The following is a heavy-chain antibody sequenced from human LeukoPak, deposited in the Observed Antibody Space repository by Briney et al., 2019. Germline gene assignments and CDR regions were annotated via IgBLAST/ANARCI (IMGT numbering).Heavy chain of an antibody. D-gene: IGHD6-6*01. Sequence: GASVKVSCKASGGTFSSYAISWVRQAPGQGLEWMGGIIPIFGTANYAQKFQGRVTITADKSTSTAYMELSSLRSEDTAVCYCARSGGGSSSWGYYYMDVWGKGTTVTVSS. CDR2: IIPIFGTA. V-gene: IGHV1-69*06. CDR1: GGTFSSYA. CDR3: ARSGGGSSSWGYYYMDV. J-gene: IGHJ6*03.